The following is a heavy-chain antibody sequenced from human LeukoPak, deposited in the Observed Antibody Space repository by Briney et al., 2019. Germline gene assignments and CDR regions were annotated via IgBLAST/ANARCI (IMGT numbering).Heavy chain of an antibody. CDR2: IYHSGST. V-gene: IGHV4-38-2*02. Sequence: SETLSLTCTVPGYFISSGYYWGWIRQPPGKGLEWIGSIYHSGSTYYNPSLKSRVTISVDTSKNQFSLKLSSVTAADTAVYYCAREGLYQLPHLRSWFDPWGQGTLVTVSS. J-gene: IGHJ5*02. CDR1: GYFISSGYY. CDR3: AREGLYQLPHLRSWFDP. D-gene: IGHD2-2*01.